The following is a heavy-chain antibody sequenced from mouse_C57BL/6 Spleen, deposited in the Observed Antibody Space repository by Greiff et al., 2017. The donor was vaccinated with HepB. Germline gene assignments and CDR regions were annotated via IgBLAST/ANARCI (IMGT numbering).Heavy chain of an antibody. CDR3: ARSHCSSYSYAMDY. V-gene: IGHV5-17*01. Sequence: EVNVVESGGGLVKPGGSLKLSCAASGFTFSDYGMHWVRQAPEKGLEWVAYISSGSSTIYYADTVKGRFTISRDNAKNTLILQMTSLRSEDTAMYYCARSHCSSYSYAMDYWGQGTSVTVSS. D-gene: IGHD1-1*01. CDR1: GFTFSDYG. J-gene: IGHJ4*01. CDR2: ISSGSSTI.